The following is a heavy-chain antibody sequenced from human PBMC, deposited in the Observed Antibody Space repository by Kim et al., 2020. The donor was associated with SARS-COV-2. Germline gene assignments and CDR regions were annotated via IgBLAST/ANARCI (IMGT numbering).Heavy chain of an antibody. Sequence: SETLSLTCTVSGASISPDHWSWIRQPPGKGLEYIGYIYYTGSTNYNPSLKSRVTLSLDTSKNQFLMKLSSVTAADTAAYYCATLTWGNYHAFDYWGQET. D-gene: IGHD3-16*02. V-gene: IGHV4-59*03. CDR1: GASISPDH. J-gene: IGHJ4*02. CDR3: ATLTWGNYHAFDY. CDR2: IYYTGST.